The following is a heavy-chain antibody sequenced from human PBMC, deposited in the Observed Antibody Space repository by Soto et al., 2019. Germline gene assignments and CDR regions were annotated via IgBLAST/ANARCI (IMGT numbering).Heavy chain of an antibody. CDR2: ISHSGST. D-gene: IGHD2-15*01. CDR1: GGSGSSGDYY. V-gene: IGHV4-30-4*01. CDR3: ARDRVAVAAGDA. J-gene: IGHJ5*02. Sequence: QVQLQESGPGLVKASQTLSLTCNVSGGSGSSGDYYWSWIRQPPGKGLEWIGYISHSGSTYSNPSVKGRLAMSIDTSKNQFSLQLRSVTAADTAVYFCARDRVAVAAGDAWGPGTLVTVSS.